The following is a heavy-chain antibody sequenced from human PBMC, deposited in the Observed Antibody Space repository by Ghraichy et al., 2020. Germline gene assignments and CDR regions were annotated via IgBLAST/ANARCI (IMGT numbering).Heavy chain of an antibody. CDR3: ARRWEAATD. V-gene: IGHV3-49*04. Sequence: GSLRLSCTTSGFTFGDHAINWVRQAPGKGLEWVGFSRSKGYGGTPEYAASVKGRFTLSRDDSKVIAYLQMNSLKTEDTAVYYCARRWEAATDWGQGTLVTVSS. J-gene: IGHJ4*02. D-gene: IGHD6-13*01. CDR1: GFTFGDHA. CDR2: SRSKGYGGTP.